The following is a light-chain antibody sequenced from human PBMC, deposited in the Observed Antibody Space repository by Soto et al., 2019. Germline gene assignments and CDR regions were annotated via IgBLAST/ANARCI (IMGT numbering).Light chain of an antibody. V-gene: IGKV1-17*02. Sequence: DIQMTQSPSSLSASVGDRVTITCRASQGIRDDLNWYQQKPGKAPERLIYAASSLQSGVPSRFSGSGSETEFTLTITDLQPEDFATYYCLQHFSPPPWTFGQGTKVEIK. CDR1: QGIRDD. CDR2: AAS. J-gene: IGKJ1*01. CDR3: LQHFSPPPWT.